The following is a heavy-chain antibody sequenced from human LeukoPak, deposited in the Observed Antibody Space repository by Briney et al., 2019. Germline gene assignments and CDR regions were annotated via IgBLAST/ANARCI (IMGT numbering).Heavy chain of an antibody. CDR1: GYTFTSYG. CDR2: ISAYNCKT. CDR3: ASTHGVVWWFDP. J-gene: IGHJ5*02. V-gene: IGHV1-18*01. D-gene: IGHD3-22*01. Sequence: AAVKVSCKASGYTFTSYGISWVRQAPGQGLEWMGWISAYNCKTNYAQKLQGRVTMTTDTSTSTAYMELRSLRSDDTAVYYCASTHGVVWWFDPWGQGTLVTVSS.